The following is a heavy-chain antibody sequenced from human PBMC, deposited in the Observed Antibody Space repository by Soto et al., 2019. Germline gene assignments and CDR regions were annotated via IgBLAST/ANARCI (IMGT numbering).Heavy chain of an antibody. J-gene: IGHJ6*02. CDR2: ICPGDSDT. CDR3: AASIFYYGMDV. CDR1: GYTFTNYW. V-gene: IGHV5-51*01. Sequence: GESLKISCKGSGYTFTNYWIGWVRQMPGKGLEWMGIICPGDSDTKYNPSFQGQVTISADKSITTTYLQWSSLKASDTAIYYCAASIFYYGMDVWGQGTTVTGS.